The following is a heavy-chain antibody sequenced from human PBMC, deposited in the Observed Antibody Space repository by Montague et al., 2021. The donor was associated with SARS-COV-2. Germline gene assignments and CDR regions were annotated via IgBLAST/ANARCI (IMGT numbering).Heavy chain of an antibody. Sequence: SETLSLTCAVYGTSISGYYCNWIRHPHGRGLGWIGVSNHVGSTNYSPSPKSRLTVSADTATTQNSLKLTSVAAAATAAYYCARPHDAVVPSPILGTRPYSSYYSFDVWGRGTTVTVSS. D-gene: IGHD2-2*02. CDR3: ARPHDAVVPSPILGTRPYSSYYSFDV. V-gene: IGHV4-34*01. CDR2: SNHVGST. CDR1: GTSISGYY. J-gene: IGHJ6*03.